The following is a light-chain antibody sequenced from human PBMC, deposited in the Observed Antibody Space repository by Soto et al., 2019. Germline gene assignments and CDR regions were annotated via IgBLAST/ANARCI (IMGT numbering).Light chain of an antibody. J-gene: IGLJ1*01. Sequence: QSVLTQPPSVSGAPGQRVTISCTGSSSSIGAGYDVHWYRQLPGTAPKLLIYDNTNRPSGVPDRFSGSKSGTSASLAITGLQAEDEADYCCQSYDRSLSGGVFGTGTKVTVL. CDR3: QSYDRSLSGGV. CDR2: DNT. CDR1: SSSIGAGYD. V-gene: IGLV1-40*01.